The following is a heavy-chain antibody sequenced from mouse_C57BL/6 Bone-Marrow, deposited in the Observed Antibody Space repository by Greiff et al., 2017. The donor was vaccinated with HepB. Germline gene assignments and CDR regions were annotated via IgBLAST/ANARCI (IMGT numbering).Heavy chain of an antibody. V-gene: IGHV5-6*01. J-gene: IGHJ2*01. CDR3: ARAGWDFDY. CDR1: GFTFSSYG. Sequence: EVKVVESGGDLVKPGGSLKLSCAASGFTFSSYGMSWVRQTPDKRLEWVATISSGGSYTYYPDSVKGRFTISRDNAKNTLYLQMSSLKSEDTAMYYCARAGWDFDYWGQGTTLTVSS. CDR2: ISSGGSYT. D-gene: IGHD1-2*01.